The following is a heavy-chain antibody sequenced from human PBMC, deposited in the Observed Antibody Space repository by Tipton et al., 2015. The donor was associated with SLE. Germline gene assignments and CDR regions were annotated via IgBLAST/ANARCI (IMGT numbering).Heavy chain of an antibody. J-gene: IGHJ6*02. Sequence: LRLSCAASGFTFGSHGMSWIRQPPGKGLEWIGEINHSGSTNYNPSLKSRVSISVDTSKNQFSLKLSSGTAADTAVYYCARKDTTMVWGDYYYGMDVWGQGTTVTVSS. CDR1: GFTFGSHG. CDR2: INHSGST. CDR3: ARKDTTMVWGDYYYGMDV. D-gene: IGHD5-18*01. V-gene: IGHV4-34*08.